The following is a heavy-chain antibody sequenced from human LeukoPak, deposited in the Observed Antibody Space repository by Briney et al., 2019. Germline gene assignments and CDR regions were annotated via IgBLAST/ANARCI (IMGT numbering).Heavy chain of an antibody. CDR3: AKGYYYDSSGYYPVTPFDY. CDR1: GFTFSSYA. V-gene: IGHV3-23*01. Sequence: TGGSLRLSCAASGFTFSSYAMSWVRQAPGKGLEWVSSATGSGGSTYYADSVKGRFTISRDNSKNTLYLQMNSLRAEDTAVYYCAKGYYYDSSGYYPVTPFDYWGQGTLVTVSS. CDR2: ATGSGGST. J-gene: IGHJ4*02. D-gene: IGHD3-22*01.